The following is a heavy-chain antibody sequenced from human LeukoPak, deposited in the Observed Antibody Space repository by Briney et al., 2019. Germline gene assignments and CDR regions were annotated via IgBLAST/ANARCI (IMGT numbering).Heavy chain of an antibody. CDR3: ARALVVRGVMFDY. D-gene: IGHD3-10*01. Sequence: SETLSLTCTVSGGSISSYYWSWIRQPPGKGLEWIGYIYYSGSTNYNPSLKSRVTISVDTSKNQFSLKLSSVTAADTAVYYCARALVVRGVMFDYWGQGTLVTVSS. V-gene: IGHV4-59*01. CDR2: IYYSGST. J-gene: IGHJ4*02. CDR1: GGSISSYY.